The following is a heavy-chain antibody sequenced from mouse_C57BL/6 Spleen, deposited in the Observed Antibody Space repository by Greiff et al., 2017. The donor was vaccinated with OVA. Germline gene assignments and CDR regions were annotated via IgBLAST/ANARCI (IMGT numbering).Heavy chain of an antibody. CDR1: GYTFTSYW. CDR3: ARYDYDERAHAMDY. J-gene: IGHJ4*01. CDR2: IHPNSGST. V-gene: IGHV1-64*01. Sequence: QVQLQQPGAELVKPGASVKLSCKASGYTFTSYWMHWVTQRPGQGLEWIGMIHPNSGSTNYNEKFKSKATLTVDKSSSTAYMQLSSLTSEDSAVYYCARYDYDERAHAMDYWGQGTSVTVSS. D-gene: IGHD2-4*01.